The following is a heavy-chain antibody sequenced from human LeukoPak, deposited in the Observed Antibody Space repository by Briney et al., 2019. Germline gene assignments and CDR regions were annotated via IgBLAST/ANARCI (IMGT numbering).Heavy chain of an antibody. V-gene: IGHV5-51*01. J-gene: IGHJ4*02. CDR3: ARSVTAHCDY. Sequence: PGESLKISCKSSGYSFTSYWLGWVRQMPGKGLEWMGIFYPGDSDTRYSPSFQGQVTFSVDKAISTAYLQWTSLKASDTAMYYCARSVTAHCDYWGQGTLVTVSS. CDR1: GYSFTSYW. D-gene: IGHD2-21*02. CDR2: FYPGDSDT.